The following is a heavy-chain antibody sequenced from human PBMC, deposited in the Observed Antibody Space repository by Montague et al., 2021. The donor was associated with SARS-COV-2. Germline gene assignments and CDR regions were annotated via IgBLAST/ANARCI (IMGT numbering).Heavy chain of an antibody. Sequence: SETLSLTCAVYGGSFSGYYWSWIRQPPGKGLEWIGEINHSGSANYNPSLKSRVTISVDTSKNQFPLKLSSVTAAATAVYYCARVRYYGSGTSLGMDVWGQGTTVTVSS. D-gene: IGHD3-10*01. CDR3: ARVRYYGSGTSLGMDV. V-gene: IGHV4-34*01. J-gene: IGHJ6*02. CDR2: INHSGSA. CDR1: GGSFSGYY.